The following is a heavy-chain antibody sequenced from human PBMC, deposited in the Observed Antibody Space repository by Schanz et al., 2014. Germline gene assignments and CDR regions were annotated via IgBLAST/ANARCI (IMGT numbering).Heavy chain of an antibody. J-gene: IGHJ2*01. CDR1: GGSIRSGTYY. Sequence: QVQLQESGPGLVKPSQTLSLTCTVSGGSIRSGTYYWSWIRQPAGKALEWVGRVFPNGITNYNPSLKIRVTISLSTPKNQFSITLTSDAAADKAVYYCARDTTWRLDLWGRGTLVTVSS. CDR2: VFPNGIT. V-gene: IGHV4-61*02. D-gene: IGHD1-1*01. CDR3: ARDTTWRLDL.